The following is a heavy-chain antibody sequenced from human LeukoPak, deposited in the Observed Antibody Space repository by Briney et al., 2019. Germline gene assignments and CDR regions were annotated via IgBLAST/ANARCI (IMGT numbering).Heavy chain of an antibody. CDR2: IIPIFGTA. V-gene: IGHV1-69*06. Sequence: SVKDSCKASGGTFSSYAISWVRQAPGQGLEWMGGIIPIFGTANYAQKFQGRVTITADKSTSTAYMELSSLRSEDTAVYYCASTDIVVVPAYYYYGMDVWGKGTTVTVSS. CDR3: ASTDIVVVPAYYYYGMDV. CDR1: GGTFSSYA. J-gene: IGHJ6*04. D-gene: IGHD2-2*01.